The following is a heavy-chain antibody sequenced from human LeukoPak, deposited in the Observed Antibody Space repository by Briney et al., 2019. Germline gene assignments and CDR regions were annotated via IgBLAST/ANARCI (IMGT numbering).Heavy chain of an antibody. Sequence: QPGRSLRLSCAASGFTFSNYGMHWVRQAPGKGLEWVAVIWYDGSNKYYADSVKGRFTISRDNSKNTLYLQMNSLRAEDTAVYYCARDAAGFDYWGQGTLVTVSS. J-gene: IGHJ4*02. CDR3: ARDAAGFDY. D-gene: IGHD6-13*01. CDR1: GFTFSNYG. CDR2: IWYDGSNK. V-gene: IGHV3-33*01.